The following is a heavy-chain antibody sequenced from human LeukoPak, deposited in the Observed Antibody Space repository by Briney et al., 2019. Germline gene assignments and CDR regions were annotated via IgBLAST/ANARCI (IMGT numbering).Heavy chain of an antibody. V-gene: IGHV1-2*02. Sequence: ASVKVSCKASGYTFTGYYIHWVRQAPGQGLEYMGWINPNSGGTNYAQKFQGRVTMTRDTSISTAYMELSRLRSDDTAVYYCATLDIVATGFDYWGQGTLVTVSS. D-gene: IGHD5-12*01. CDR1: GYTFTGYY. J-gene: IGHJ4*02. CDR3: ATLDIVATGFDY. CDR2: INPNSGGT.